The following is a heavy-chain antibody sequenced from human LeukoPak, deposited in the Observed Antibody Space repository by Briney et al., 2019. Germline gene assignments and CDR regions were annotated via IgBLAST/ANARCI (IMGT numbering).Heavy chain of an antibody. CDR3: ARGGDTSFDH. CDR2: THYSGST. CDR1: GGSISSGRNY. J-gene: IGHJ4*02. D-gene: IGHD2-2*01. Sequence: NPSHTLSLTSTVSGGSISSGRNYSSWIRPPPPTGLEWIGNTHYSGSTYHNPSLKSRGTISVDTSKNQFSLKLSSVTAADTAVYYCARGGDTSFDHWGQGTLVTVSS. V-gene: IGHV4-31*03.